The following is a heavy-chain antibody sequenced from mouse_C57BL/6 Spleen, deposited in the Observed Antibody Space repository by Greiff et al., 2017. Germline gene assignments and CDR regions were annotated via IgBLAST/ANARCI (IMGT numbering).Heavy chain of an antibody. Sequence: LQESGAELVRPGASVTLSCKASGYTFTDYEMHWVKQTPVHGLEWIGAIDPETGGTAYNQKFKGKAILTADKSSSTAYMELRSLTSEDSAVYYCTNWDAWFAYWGQGTLVTVSA. CDR2: IDPETGGT. CDR1: GYTFTDYE. V-gene: IGHV1-15*01. CDR3: TNWDAWFAY. J-gene: IGHJ3*01. D-gene: IGHD4-1*01.